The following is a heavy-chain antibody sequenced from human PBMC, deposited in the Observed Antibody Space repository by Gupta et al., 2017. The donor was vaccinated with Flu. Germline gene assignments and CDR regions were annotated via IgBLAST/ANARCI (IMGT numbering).Heavy chain of an antibody. D-gene: IGHD5-18*01. Sequence: QLQLQESGPGLVKPSETLSLTCTVSGGSISSSSYYWGWIRQPPGKGLEWIGSIYYSGSTYYNPSLKSRVTISVDTSKNQFSLKLSSVTAADTAVYYCARHRQVDTAMNWFDPWGQGTLVTVSS. CDR1: GGSISSSSYY. V-gene: IGHV4-39*01. CDR3: ARHRQVDTAMNWFDP. CDR2: IYYSGST. J-gene: IGHJ5*02.